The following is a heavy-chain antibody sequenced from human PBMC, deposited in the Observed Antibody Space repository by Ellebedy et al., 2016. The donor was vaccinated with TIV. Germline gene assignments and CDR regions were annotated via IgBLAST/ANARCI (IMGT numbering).Heavy chain of an antibody. Sequence: ASVKVSCKASGGTFSSYAISWVRQAPGQGLEWMGGIIPIFGTANYAQKFQGRVTITADESTSTAYMELSSLRSEDTAVYYCARLYSSSPDRYGMDVWGQGTTVTVSS. J-gene: IGHJ6*02. V-gene: IGHV1-69*13. CDR1: GGTFSSYA. CDR3: ARLYSSSPDRYGMDV. D-gene: IGHD6-6*01. CDR2: IIPIFGTA.